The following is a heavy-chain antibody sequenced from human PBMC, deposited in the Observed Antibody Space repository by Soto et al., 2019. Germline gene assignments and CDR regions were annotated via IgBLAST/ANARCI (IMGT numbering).Heavy chain of an antibody. D-gene: IGHD3-3*01. CDR3: ARGRAIHYDFRSGSLYYMDV. V-gene: IGHV4-34*01. CDR2: INHSGST. CDR1: GGSFSGYY. Sequence: SETLSLTCAVYGGSFSGYYWIWIRQPPGKGLEWIGEINHSGSTNYNPSLKSRVTISVDTSKNQFSLKLSSVTAADTAVYYCARGRAIHYDFRSGSLYYMDVWGKGTTVTVSS. J-gene: IGHJ6*03.